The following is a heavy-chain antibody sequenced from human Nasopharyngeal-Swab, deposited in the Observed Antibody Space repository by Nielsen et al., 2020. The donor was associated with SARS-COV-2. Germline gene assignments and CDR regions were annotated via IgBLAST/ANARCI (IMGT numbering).Heavy chain of an antibody. Sequence: ASVKVSCKASGYTFTGYYMHWVRQAPGQGLEWMGRINPNSGGTNYAQKFQGRVTMTRDTSISTAYMELSRLRSEDTAVYYCARTFYDFWSGYRYGMDVWGQGTTVTVSS. CDR3: ARTFYDFWSGYRYGMDV. J-gene: IGHJ6*02. D-gene: IGHD3-3*01. V-gene: IGHV1-2*06. CDR2: INPNSGGT. CDR1: GYTFTGYY.